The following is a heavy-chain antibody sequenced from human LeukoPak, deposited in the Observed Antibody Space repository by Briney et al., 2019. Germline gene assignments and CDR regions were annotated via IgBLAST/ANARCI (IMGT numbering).Heavy chain of an antibody. J-gene: IGHJ4*02. V-gene: IGHV4-39*07. CDR3: ARDSGLIAAAGPFDY. D-gene: IGHD6-13*01. CDR2: IYYSGST. Sequence: PSETLSLTCTVSGGSISSSSYYWGWIRQPPGKGLEWIGSIYYSGSTYYNPSLKSRVTISVDTSKNQFSLKLSSVTAADTAVYYCARDSGLIAAAGPFDYWGQGTLVTVSS. CDR1: GGSISSSSYY.